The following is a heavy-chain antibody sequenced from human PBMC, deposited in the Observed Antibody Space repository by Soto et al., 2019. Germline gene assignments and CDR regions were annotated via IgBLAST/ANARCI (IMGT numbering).Heavy chain of an antibody. CDR1: GYTFINYY. V-gene: IGHV1-46*03. Sequence: ASVKVSCKASGYTFINYYIDWVRQAPGQGLEWMAIVDPNDGSTNYAQSFQGRLTVTRDTSTSTVYMELSSLTSEDTAVYYCVRGRGGNYHFYFDHWGQGTPVTVSS. CDR2: VDPNDGST. D-gene: IGHD1-26*01. J-gene: IGHJ4*02. CDR3: VRGRGGNYHFYFDH.